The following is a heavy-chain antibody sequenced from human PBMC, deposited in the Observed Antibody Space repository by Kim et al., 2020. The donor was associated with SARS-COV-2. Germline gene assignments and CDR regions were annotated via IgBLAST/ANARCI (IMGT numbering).Heavy chain of an antibody. J-gene: IGHJ5*02. Sequence: GGSLRLSCAGSDFTFNKAWVSWVRQAPGQGLEWIGRIKSKTEGETTDYVAPVKGRFTISRDDSKNTVYLQMNSLKTEDTAVYYFRPNWFDPWGQGTLVTV. V-gene: IGHV3-15*01. CDR3: RPNWFDP. CDR2: IKSKTEGETT. CDR1: DFTFNKAW.